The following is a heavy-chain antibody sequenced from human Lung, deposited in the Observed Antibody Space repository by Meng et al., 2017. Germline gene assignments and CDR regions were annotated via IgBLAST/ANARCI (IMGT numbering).Heavy chain of an antibody. V-gene: IGHV1-18*01. CDR3: ARGGKYYDILTGYSYRNDAFDI. CDR1: GYTFTSYG. J-gene: IGHJ3*02. D-gene: IGHD3-9*01. CDR2: ISAYNGNT. Sequence: ASVKVSCKASGYTFTSYGISWVRQAPGQGLEWMGWISAYNGNTNYAQKLQGRVTMTTDTSTSTADMELRSLRSDDTAVYYCARGGKYYDILTGYSYRNDAFDIWGQGTMVTVSS.